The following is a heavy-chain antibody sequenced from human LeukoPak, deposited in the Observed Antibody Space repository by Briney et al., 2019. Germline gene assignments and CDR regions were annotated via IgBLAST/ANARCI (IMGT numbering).Heavy chain of an antibody. V-gene: IGHV3-21*01. CDR3: ARTRPYYYDSSGRFDP. CDR2: ISSSSTYI. CDR1: GFIFSSYS. D-gene: IGHD3-22*01. Sequence: GGSLRLSCAASGFIFSSYSMNWVRQAPGKGLEWVSSISSSSTYIYYADSVKGRFTISRDNAKNSLYLQMNSLRAEDTAVYYCARTRPYYYDSSGRFDPWGQGTLVTVSS. J-gene: IGHJ5*02.